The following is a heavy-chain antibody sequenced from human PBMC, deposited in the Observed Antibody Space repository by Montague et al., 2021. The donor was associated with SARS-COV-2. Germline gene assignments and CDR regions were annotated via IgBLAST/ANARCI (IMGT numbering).Heavy chain of an antibody. D-gene: IGHD5-12*01. CDR2: IYYNTGNT. CDR1: GGSISDYY. J-gene: IGHJ4*02. CDR3: ARGTGYDYYFDC. V-gene: IGHV4-59*13. Sequence: SETLSPTCSVSGGSISDYYWNWIRQPPGKGLEWIGYIYYNTGNTNYNPSLQSRVTIPLDTSKNQFSLNLRSVTAADTALYFCARGTGYDYYFDCWGLGALVTVSS.